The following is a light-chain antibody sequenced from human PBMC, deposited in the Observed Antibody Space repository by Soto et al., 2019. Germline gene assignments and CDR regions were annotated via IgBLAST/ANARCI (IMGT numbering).Light chain of an antibody. CDR3: CSYAGGSTLV. CDR1: SSDIGTYNL. V-gene: IGLV2-23*01. Sequence: QSALTQPASVSGSPGQSITISCTGTSSDIGTYNLVSWYQQHPGKAPKLIIYEATKRPSGVSNRFSGSKSGNTASLTISGLQTEGEADYYFCSYAGGSTLVFGGGTKLTVL. J-gene: IGLJ3*02. CDR2: EAT.